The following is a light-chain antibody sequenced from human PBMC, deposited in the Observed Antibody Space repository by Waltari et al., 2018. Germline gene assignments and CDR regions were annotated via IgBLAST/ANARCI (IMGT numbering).Light chain of an antibody. J-gene: IGLJ3*02. V-gene: IGLV2-14*03. CDR3: ISFTRTNSWV. CDR1: SSDVGGYNY. CDR2: DVN. Sequence: HSALAQPAAVSGSPGQSITISCTGTSSDVGGYNYVSWYQQHPAKGTSLMIYDVNNRPSGVSNRFSCSKSGNTASLTIPELQDEDEADYYCISFTRTNSWVFGGGTKLTVL.